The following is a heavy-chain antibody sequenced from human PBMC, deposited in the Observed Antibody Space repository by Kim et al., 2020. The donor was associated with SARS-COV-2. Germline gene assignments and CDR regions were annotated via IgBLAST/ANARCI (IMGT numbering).Heavy chain of an antibody. J-gene: IGHJ4*02. Sequence: ASVKVSCKASGYTFTSYGISWVRQAPGQGLEWMGWISGYNGNTNYAQKLQGRVTVTTDTSTSTAYMELRSLRSDDTAVYYCARDGTATAGSIVDYWGQGTLVTVSS. CDR3: ARDGTATAGSIVDY. CDR2: ISGYNGNT. V-gene: IGHV1-18*01. CDR1: GYTFTSYG. D-gene: IGHD6-13*01.